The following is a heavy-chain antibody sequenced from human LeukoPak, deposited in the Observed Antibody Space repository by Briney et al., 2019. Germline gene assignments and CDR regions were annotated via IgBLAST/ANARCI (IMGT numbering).Heavy chain of an antibody. CDR3: GRVAEQWLVTDY. Sequence: SETLSLTCTVSGGSISSGGYYWSWIRQPPGKGLEWIGYIYHSGSTYYNPSLKSRVTISVDRSKNQFSLKLTSVTAADTAVYYCGRVAEQWLVTDYWGQGTLVTVSS. J-gene: IGHJ4*02. CDR1: GGSISSGGYY. V-gene: IGHV4-30-2*01. D-gene: IGHD6-19*01. CDR2: IYHSGST.